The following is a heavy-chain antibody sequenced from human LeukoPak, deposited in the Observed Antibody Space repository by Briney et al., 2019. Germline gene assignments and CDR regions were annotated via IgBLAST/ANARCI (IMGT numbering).Heavy chain of an antibody. CDR1: GGSISSSNW. D-gene: IGHD1-14*01. J-gene: IGHJ4*02. Sequence: SGTLSLTCAVSGGSISSSNWWSWVRQPPGKGLEWIGEIYHSESTNYNPSLKSRVTISVDKSKNQFSLRLSSVTAADTAVYYCARHGTISSESYFDYWGQGALVTVSS. V-gene: IGHV4-4*02. CDR2: IYHSEST. CDR3: ARHGTISSESYFDY.